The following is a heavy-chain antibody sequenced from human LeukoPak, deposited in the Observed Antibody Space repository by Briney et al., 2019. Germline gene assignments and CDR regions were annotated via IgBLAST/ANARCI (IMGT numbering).Heavy chain of an antibody. J-gene: IGHJ4*02. CDR2: INHSGST. CDR3: ARAVSGRFDY. D-gene: IGHD6-19*01. V-gene: IGHV4-34*01. Sequence: KPSETLSLTCAVYGGSFSGYYWSWIRQPPGKGLEWIGEINHSGSTNYNPSLKSRVTISVDTSKNQFSLRLSSVTAADTAIYYRARAVSGRFDYWGQGTLVTVSS. CDR1: GGSFSGYY.